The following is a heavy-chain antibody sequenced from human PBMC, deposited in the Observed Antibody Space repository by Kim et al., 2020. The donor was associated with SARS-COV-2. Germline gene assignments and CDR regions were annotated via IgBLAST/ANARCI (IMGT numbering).Heavy chain of an antibody. V-gene: IGHV3-7*01. CDR2: IKQEGSEK. Sequence: GGSLRLSCAASGFTFSSHWMSWVRQAPGKGLEWVANIKQEGSEKNYVDSVKGRFTISRDNSKNTLYLHMNSLRAEDTAVYYCARDLATTCPGFFDYWAQG. J-gene: IGHJ4*02. CDR3: ARDLATTCPGFFDY. CDR1: GFTFSSHW. D-gene: IGHD3-3*02.